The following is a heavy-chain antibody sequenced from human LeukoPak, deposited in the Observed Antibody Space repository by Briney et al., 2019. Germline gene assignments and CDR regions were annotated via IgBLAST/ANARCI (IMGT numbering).Heavy chain of an antibody. CDR3: ARVSSRRVPPTYSYDRRNYFDY. CDR1: GFTFSSYS. Sequence: GGSLRLSCAASGFTFSSYSMNWVRQAPGKGLEWVSSISSSSSYIYYADSVKGRFTISRDNTKNTLYLQMNSLRAEDTAVYYCARVSSRRVPPTYSYDRRNYFDYWGQGTLVTVSS. D-gene: IGHD3-22*01. CDR2: ISSSSSYI. J-gene: IGHJ4*02. V-gene: IGHV3-21*01.